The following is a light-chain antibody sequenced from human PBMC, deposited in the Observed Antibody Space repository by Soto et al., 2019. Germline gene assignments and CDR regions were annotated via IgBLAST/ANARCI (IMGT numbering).Light chain of an antibody. V-gene: IGKV1-9*01. CDR1: QGISTY. J-gene: IGKJ4*01. Sequence: DIQLTQSPSFLYASVGERVTITCRASQGISTYLAWYQQSPGKAPKLLIYDASTLQSGVPSRFSGSRSGTEFTLTISSLQPEDFATYYCQQLNGYVALTFGGGTKVEIK. CDR3: QQLNGYVALT. CDR2: DAS.